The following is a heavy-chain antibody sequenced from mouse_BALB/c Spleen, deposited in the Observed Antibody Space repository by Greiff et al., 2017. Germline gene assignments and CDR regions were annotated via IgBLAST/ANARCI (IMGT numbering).Heavy chain of an antibody. D-gene: IGHD1-1*01. J-gene: IGHJ2*01. V-gene: IGHV14-3*02. CDR3: ARPDYYGSSYVDY. Sequence: EVQGVESGAELVKPGASVKLSCTASGFNIKDTYMHWVKQRPEQGLEWIGRIDPANGNTKYDPKFQGKATITADTSSNTAYLQLSSLTSEDTAVYYCARPDYYGSSYVDYWGQGTTLTVSS. CDR1: GFNIKDTY. CDR2: IDPANGNT.